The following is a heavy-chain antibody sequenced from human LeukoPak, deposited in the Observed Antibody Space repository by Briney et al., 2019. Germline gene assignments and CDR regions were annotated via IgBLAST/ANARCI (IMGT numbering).Heavy chain of an antibody. V-gene: IGHV4-59*01. CDR1: GGSISSYY. D-gene: IGHD6-13*01. Sequence: SETLSLTCIVSGGSISSYYWSWIRQPPGKGLEWIGYIYYSGSTNYNPSLKSRVTISVDTSKNQFSLKLSSVTAADTAVYYCARVHSSSWSLYYYYYMDVWGKGTTVTVSS. CDR3: ARVHSSSWSLYYYYYMDV. J-gene: IGHJ6*03. CDR2: IYYSGST.